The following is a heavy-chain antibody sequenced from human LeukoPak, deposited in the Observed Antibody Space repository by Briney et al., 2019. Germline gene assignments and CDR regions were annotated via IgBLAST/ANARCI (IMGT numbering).Heavy chain of an antibody. D-gene: IGHD3-22*01. Sequence: GGSLRLSCAASGFTFNIYAMSWVRQAPGKGLEWVSAISGSGGTTYYADSVKGRFTFSRDNSKNTLYLQMDSLRAEDTAVYYCAKEEGYYYDSGGYYVEYFQHWGQGTLVTVSS. CDR2: ISGSGGTT. V-gene: IGHV3-23*01. J-gene: IGHJ1*01. CDR3: AKEEGYYYDSGGYYVEYFQH. CDR1: GFTFNIYA.